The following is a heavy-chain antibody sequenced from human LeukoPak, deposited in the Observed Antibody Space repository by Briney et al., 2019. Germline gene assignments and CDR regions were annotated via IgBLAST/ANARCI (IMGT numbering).Heavy chain of an antibody. CDR1: GFTFNCYW. V-gene: IGHV3-74*01. J-gene: IGHJ4*02. Sequence: GSLRLSCSASGFTFNCYWMHWVRQTPGKGLVWVSRINTDGSSTSYADSVKGRFTISRDNAKNTLYLQMNSLRAEDTAVYYCARAAVYDYGDYWGQGTLVTVSS. D-gene: IGHD3-16*01. CDR2: INTDGSST. CDR3: ARAAVYDYGDY.